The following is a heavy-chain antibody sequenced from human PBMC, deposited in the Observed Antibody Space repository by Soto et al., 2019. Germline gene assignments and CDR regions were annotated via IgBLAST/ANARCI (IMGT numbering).Heavy chain of an antibody. D-gene: IGHD1-26*01. J-gene: IGHJ4*02. Sequence: PGGSLRLSCTASGFTFNTHWMHWVHQAPGKGLVWVSRIYFDGITTNYADSVKGRLTVSRDNAKSTVYLHVNTLRDEDTAVYYCARGGAMGVDYWGQGTLVTVSS. CDR1: GFTFNTHW. V-gene: IGHV3-74*01. CDR3: ARGGAMGVDY. CDR2: IYFDGITT.